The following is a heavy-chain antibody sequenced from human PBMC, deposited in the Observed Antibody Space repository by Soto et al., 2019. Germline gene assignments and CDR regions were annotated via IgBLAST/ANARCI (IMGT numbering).Heavy chain of an antibody. J-gene: IGHJ6*02. D-gene: IGHD2-2*01. CDR3: ARERYQVISDGMDV. Sequence: SVKVSCTAAVGTFSSYAISRVRQAPGQGLEWMGGIIPIFGTANYAQKFQGRVTITADESTSTAYMELSSLRSEDTAVYYCARERYQVISDGMDVWGQGTTVTVSS. CDR2: IIPIFGTA. V-gene: IGHV1-69*01. CDR1: VGTFSSYA.